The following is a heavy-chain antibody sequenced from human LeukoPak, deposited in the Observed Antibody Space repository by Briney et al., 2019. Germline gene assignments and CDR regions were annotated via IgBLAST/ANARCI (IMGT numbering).Heavy chain of an antibody. V-gene: IGHV3-7*01. J-gene: IGHJ4*02. CDR2: INQDGSEK. D-gene: IGHD2-15*01. Sequence: TGGSLRLSCAASGFTFSNYWMSWVRQAPGKGLEWVANINQDGSEKYYVDSVKGRFTISTDNAKNSLYLQMNSLRAEDTAMYYCARDLVVVPHYFDYWGQGTLVTVSS. CDR1: GFTFSNYW. CDR3: ARDLVVVPHYFDY.